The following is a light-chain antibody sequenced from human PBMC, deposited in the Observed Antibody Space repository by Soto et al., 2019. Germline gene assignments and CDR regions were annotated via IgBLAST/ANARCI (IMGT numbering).Light chain of an antibody. Sequence: QSALAQPPSASGSPGQSVTISCTGTSSDVGGYNYVSWYQQHPGKAPKLIIYAVNKWPSGVPDRFSGSKSGNTASLTVSGLQAEDEADYYCSSYAGTSYIVSGSGTRSPX. CDR1: SSDVGGYNY. CDR3: SSYAGTSYIV. J-gene: IGLJ1*01. V-gene: IGLV2-8*01. CDR2: AVN.